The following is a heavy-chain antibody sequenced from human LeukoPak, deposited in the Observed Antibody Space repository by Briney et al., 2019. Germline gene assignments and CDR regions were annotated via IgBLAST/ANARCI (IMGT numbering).Heavy chain of an antibody. V-gene: IGHV3-30-3*01. CDR2: ISYDGSNK. Sequence: PGGSLRLSCAASGFTFSSYAMHWVRQAPGKGLEWVAVISYDGSNKYYADSVRGRFTISRDNSKNTLYLQMNSLRAEDTAVYYCARGPNYYYYYYGMDVWGQGTTVTVSS. CDR3: ARGPNYYYYYYGMDV. CDR1: GFTFSSYA. J-gene: IGHJ6*02.